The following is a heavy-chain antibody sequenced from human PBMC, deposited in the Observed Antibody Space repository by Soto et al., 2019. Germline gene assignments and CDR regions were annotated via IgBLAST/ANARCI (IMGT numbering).Heavy chain of an antibody. Sequence: PGGSLRLSCAASGFTVSSNYMSWVRQAPGKGLEWVSVIYSGGSTYYADSVKGRFTISRDNSKNTLYLQMNSLRAEDTAVYYCARDIIGRVPTYYYYGMDVWGQGTTVTVSS. V-gene: IGHV3-66*01. J-gene: IGHJ6*02. CDR2: IYSGGST. CDR1: GFTVSSNY. CDR3: ARDIIGRVPTYYYYGMDV. D-gene: IGHD3-10*01.